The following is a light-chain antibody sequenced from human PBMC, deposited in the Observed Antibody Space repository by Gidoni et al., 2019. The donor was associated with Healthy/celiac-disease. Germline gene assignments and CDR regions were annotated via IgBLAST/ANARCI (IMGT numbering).Light chain of an antibody. Sequence: DLVMTQSQDSLAVSLGERATINCKSSQSVLYSSNNKNYLAWYQQKPGQPPKLLIYWASTRESGVPDRFSGSGSGTDFTLTISSLQAEDVAVYYCQQDYSTPPYSFGQGTKLEIK. CDR2: WAS. CDR3: QQDYSTPPYS. V-gene: IGKV4-1*01. CDR1: QSVLYSSNNKNY. J-gene: IGKJ2*03.